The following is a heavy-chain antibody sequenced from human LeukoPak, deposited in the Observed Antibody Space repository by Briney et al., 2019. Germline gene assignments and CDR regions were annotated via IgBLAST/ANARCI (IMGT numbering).Heavy chain of an antibody. J-gene: IGHJ5*02. V-gene: IGHV5-51*01. Sequence: GGSLKTSCKASGYNFPYYWIGWVRQVPGKGLEWMGIIDPGDSTTRYSPSFQGQVTISVDKSITTAYLHWRSLKASDSAMYYCARHMEHTAKRSYWSDPWGQGTLVTVSS. D-gene: IGHD3-10*01. CDR3: ARHMEHTAKRSYWSDP. CDR1: GYNFPYYW. CDR2: IDPGDSTT.